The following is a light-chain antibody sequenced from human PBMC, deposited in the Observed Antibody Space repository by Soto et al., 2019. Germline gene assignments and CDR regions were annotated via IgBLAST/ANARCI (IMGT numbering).Light chain of an antibody. CDR3: QQYYSTPRT. V-gene: IGKV4-1*01. J-gene: IGKJ1*01. CDR2: WAS. CDR1: QRVLYSSNNKNY. Sequence: SPESLAVSLCEMSCINCIPRQRVLYSSNNKNYLAWYRQKLGQPPQLLLYWASSRESGVPDRFSGSGSVTDFTLTISSLQAEDVAVYYCQQYYSTPRTFGQGTKVDIK.